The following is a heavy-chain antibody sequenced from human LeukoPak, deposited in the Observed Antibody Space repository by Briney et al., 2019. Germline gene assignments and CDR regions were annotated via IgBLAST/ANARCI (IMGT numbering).Heavy chain of an antibody. CDR2: ISSSGSNI. Sequence: GGSLRLSCAASGFTFSTFEMNWVRQAPGMELEWVSYISSSGSNIHYADSMKGRFTISRDNAKNSLYLQMNSLRAEDTAIYYCARSGSWYNYFDYWGQGTLVTVSS. CDR1: GFTFSTFE. CDR3: ARSGSWYNYFDY. D-gene: IGHD6-13*01. V-gene: IGHV3-48*03. J-gene: IGHJ4*02.